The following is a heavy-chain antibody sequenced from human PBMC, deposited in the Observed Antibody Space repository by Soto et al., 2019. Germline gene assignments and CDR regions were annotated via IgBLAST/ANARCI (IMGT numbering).Heavy chain of an antibody. D-gene: IGHD3-10*01. CDR1: GYTFTGYY. J-gene: IGHJ4*02. Sequence: QVQLVQSGAEVKKPGASVKVSCKASGYTFTGYYMHWVRQAPGQGLEWMGWINPNSGGTNYAQKFQGWVTTTRDTSISTAYMELSRLRSDDTAVYYCARDHYYGSGIYSPFDYWGQGTLVTVSS. CDR3: ARDHYYGSGIYSPFDY. V-gene: IGHV1-2*04. CDR2: INPNSGGT.